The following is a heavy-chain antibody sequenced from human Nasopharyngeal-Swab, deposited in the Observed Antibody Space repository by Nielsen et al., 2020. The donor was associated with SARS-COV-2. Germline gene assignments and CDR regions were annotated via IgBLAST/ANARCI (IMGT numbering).Heavy chain of an antibody. CDR2: ISGSGGST. J-gene: IGHJ6*03. D-gene: IGHD1-26*01. Sequence: GGSLRLSCASSGFTFSSSVMSWVRQAPGKGLEWFSTISGSGGSTYYADSVKGRFTISRDNSKNTLYLQMNSLRAEDTAVYYCAKDGGATSSYYYYYYMDVWGKGTTVTVSS. V-gene: IGHV3-23*01. CDR1: GFTFSSSV. CDR3: AKDGGATSSYYYYYYMDV.